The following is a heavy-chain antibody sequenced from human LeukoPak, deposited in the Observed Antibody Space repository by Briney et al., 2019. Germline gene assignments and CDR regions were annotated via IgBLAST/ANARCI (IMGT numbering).Heavy chain of an antibody. Sequence: PGGSLRLSCEASGFTFSSYDMHWVRQAPGKGLEWVSSISSSSSYIYYADSVKGRFTISRDNAKNSLYLQMNSLRAEDTAVYYCARACLDLYSSSWSFDYWGQGTLVTVSS. V-gene: IGHV3-21*01. D-gene: IGHD6-13*01. CDR1: GFTFSSYD. CDR3: ARACLDLYSSSWSFDY. J-gene: IGHJ4*02. CDR2: ISSSSSYI.